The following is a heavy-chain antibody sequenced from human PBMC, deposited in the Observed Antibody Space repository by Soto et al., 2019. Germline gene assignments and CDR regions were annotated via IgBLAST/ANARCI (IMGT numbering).Heavy chain of an antibody. Sequence: PGGSLRLSCAASGFTFSSYGMHWVRQARGKGLEWVALISYDGSNKYYADSVKGRFTISRDNSKNTLYLQMNSLRAEDTAVYYCAKDVVVGATPGLGDYYYYYGMDVWGQGTTVTVSS. CDR3: AKDVVVGATPGLGDYYYYYGMDV. CDR1: GFTFSSYG. J-gene: IGHJ6*02. CDR2: ISYDGSNK. V-gene: IGHV3-30*18. D-gene: IGHD1-26*01.